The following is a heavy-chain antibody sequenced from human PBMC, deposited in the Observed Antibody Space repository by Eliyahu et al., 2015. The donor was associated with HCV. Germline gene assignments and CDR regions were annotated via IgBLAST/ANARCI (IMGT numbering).Heavy chain of an antibody. J-gene: IGHJ6*02. CDR3: ALVYFDVLTDVKPVHNFYGMDV. Sequence: QVHLVQSGDEVKKPGASVNVSXKASGXPFTXYGXXWXRQAPGQGLEWLGWITADSVHTTTVTPKYAQKIQGRVTLTTDTSTRTTYMELRSLRSDDTAVYYCALVYFDVLTDVKPVHNFYGMDVWGQGTTVIVPS. D-gene: IGHD3-9*01. CDR2: ITADSVHTTTVTP. CDR1: GXPFTXYG. V-gene: IGHV1-18*01.